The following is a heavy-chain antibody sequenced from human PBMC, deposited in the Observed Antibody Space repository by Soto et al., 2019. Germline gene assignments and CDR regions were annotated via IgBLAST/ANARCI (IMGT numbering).Heavy chain of an antibody. CDR1: GFTVSSNY. Sequence: EVQLVESGGGLVQPGGSLRLSCAASGFTVSSNYMSWVRQAPGKGLEWVSVIYSGGSTYYADSVKGRFTISRDNSKNTLYLQMNSMSDEDTAVYYCASLIGVITFGGANDYWGQGTLVTVSS. J-gene: IGHJ4*02. V-gene: IGHV3-66*01. D-gene: IGHD3-16*01. CDR2: IYSGGST. CDR3: ASLIGVITFGGANDY.